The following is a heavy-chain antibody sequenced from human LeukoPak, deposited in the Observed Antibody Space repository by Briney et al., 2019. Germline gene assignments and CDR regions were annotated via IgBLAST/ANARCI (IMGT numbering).Heavy chain of an antibody. CDR2: ISSYNGNT. V-gene: IGHV1-18*01. CDR1: GYTFTSYG. CDR3: ARVDGYNYGRPFGY. D-gene: IGHD5-18*01. Sequence: ASVKVSCKASGYTFTSYGIAWVRQAPGQGLESMGWISSYNGNTNYAQKFQGRVTMTTDTSTTTSYMQLRSLRSDDTAMYYCARVDGYNYGRPFGYWGQGTLLTVSS. J-gene: IGHJ4*02.